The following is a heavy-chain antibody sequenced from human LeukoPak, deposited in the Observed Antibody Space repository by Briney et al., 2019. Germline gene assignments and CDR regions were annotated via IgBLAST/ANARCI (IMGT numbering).Heavy chain of an antibody. CDR1: GFTFSSYS. D-gene: IGHD4-17*01. CDR2: ISSSSSYI. CDR3: ARDTHTVTTFRYFDY. J-gene: IGHJ4*02. Sequence: TGGSLRLSCAASGFTFSSYSMNWVRQAPGKGLEWVSSISSSSSYIYYADSVKGRFTISRDNAKNSLYLQMNSLRAEDTAVYYCARDTHTVTTFRYFDYWGQGTLVTVSS. V-gene: IGHV3-21*01.